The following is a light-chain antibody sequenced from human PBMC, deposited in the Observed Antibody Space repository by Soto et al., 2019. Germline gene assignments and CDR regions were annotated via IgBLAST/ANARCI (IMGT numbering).Light chain of an antibody. CDR2: DAS. V-gene: IGKV3-11*01. J-gene: IGKJ2*01. CDR3: QQRSNWPAT. Sequence: EIVLTQSPATLSLSPGERATLSCRASQSVSSYLAWYQQKPGQAPRLLIYDASNRATGIPARFSGSGSGTDFNLTISSLEPEDFAVYYCQQRSNWPATFGQGTKLEIK. CDR1: QSVSSY.